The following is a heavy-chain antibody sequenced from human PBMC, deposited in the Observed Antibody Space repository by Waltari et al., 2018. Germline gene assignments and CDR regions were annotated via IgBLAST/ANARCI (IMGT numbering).Heavy chain of an antibody. Sequence: QVQLVESGGDLVRPGGSLRLSCAASGFTFSDYAINWFRQAPGKGMEWLSFSTDGNYLNYGDSVKGRFTVSRDNAKNSVYLHMNNLRAEDTAVYYCARADRDYACFDNWGQGTLVTVSS. CDR1: GFTFSDYA. CDR3: ARADRDYACFDN. D-gene: IGHD3-16*01. CDR2: STDGNYL. V-gene: IGHV3-11*01. J-gene: IGHJ4*02.